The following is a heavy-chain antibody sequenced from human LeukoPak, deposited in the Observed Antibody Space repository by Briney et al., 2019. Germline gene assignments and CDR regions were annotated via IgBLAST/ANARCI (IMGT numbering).Heavy chain of an antibody. CDR1: GYRFTSYW. V-gene: IGHV5-51*01. CDR3: ARTVEMATKGFDY. D-gene: IGHD5-24*01. CDR2: IYPGDSGT. J-gene: IGHJ4*02. Sequence: GESLKISCKGSGYRFTSYWIGWVRQMPGKGLEWMGIIYPGDSGTRYSPSFQGQVTISADKSISTAYLQWSSLKASDTAMYYCARTVEMATKGFDYWGQGTLVTVSS.